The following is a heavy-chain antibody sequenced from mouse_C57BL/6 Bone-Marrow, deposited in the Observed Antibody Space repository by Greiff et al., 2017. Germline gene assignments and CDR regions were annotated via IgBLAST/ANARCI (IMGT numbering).Heavy chain of an antibody. D-gene: IGHD2-5*01. Sequence: VQLKESVAELVRPGASVKLSCTASGFNIKNTYMHWVKQRPEQGLEWIGRIDPANGNTKYAPKFQGTATITAATSSNTAYLQLSSLTSEDTAIYCWAREGYSNPAWFAYWGQGTLVTVSA. CDR3: AREGYSNPAWFAY. J-gene: IGHJ3*01. CDR1: GFNIKNTY. V-gene: IGHV14-3*01. CDR2: IDPANGNT.